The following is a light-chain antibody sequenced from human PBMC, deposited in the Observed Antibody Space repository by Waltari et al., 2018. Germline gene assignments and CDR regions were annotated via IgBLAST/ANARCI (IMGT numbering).Light chain of an antibody. J-gene: IGKJ4*01. CDR3: QQSYSTPQT. CDR1: QDISNY. V-gene: IGKV1-33*01. CDR2: DAS. Sequence: DIQMTQSPSSLSASVGDRVTITCQASQDISNYLNWYQQKPGKAPKLLIYDASNLETGVPSRFSGSGSGTDFTFTISSLQPEDIATYYCQQSYSTPQTFGGGTKVDMK.